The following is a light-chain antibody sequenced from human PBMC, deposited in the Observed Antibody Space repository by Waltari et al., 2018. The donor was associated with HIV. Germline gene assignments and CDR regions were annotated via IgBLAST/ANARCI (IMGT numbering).Light chain of an antibody. J-gene: IGLJ2*01. CDR3: GSWDSSLSGVV. CDR2: DNN. CDR1: NSTIGNNY. V-gene: IGLV1-51*01. Sequence: QSVLTQPPSVSAAPGQKVTISCSGSNSTIGNNYVSWYQQLPGTAPKLLIYDNNKRPSGIPDRCAGSKSDTSATLGITGLQTGDEADYYCGSWDSSLSGVVFGGGTKLTVL.